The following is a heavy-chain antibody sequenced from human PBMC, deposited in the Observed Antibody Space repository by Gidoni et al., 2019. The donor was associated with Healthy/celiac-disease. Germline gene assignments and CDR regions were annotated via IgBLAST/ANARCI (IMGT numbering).Heavy chain of an antibody. V-gene: IGHV4-34*01. CDR1: GGSFSGYY. Sequence: QVQLQQWGAGLLKPSETLSLPCAVYGGSFSGYYWSWIRQPPGKGLEWIGEINHSGSTNYNPSLKSRVTISVDTSKNQSSLKLSSVTAADTAVYYCARGVFDYWGQGTLVTVSS. CDR3: ARGVFDY. CDR2: INHSGST. J-gene: IGHJ4*02.